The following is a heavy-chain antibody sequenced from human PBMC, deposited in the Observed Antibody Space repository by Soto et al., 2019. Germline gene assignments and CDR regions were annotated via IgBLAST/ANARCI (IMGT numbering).Heavy chain of an antibody. Sequence: SETLSLTCAVHGGSLSGYYWSWIRQPPGKGLEWIGEINHSGSTNYNPSPKSGAVISVTMTLDASNTQISLKQASVNDADKAIYYCASGHVRTYDFWSGRQANWFDPWGQGARVTVSS. CDR2: INHSGST. D-gene: IGHD3-3*01. CDR3: ASGHVRTYDFWSGRQANWFDP. V-gene: IGHV4-34*01. J-gene: IGHJ5*02. CDR1: GGSLSGYY.